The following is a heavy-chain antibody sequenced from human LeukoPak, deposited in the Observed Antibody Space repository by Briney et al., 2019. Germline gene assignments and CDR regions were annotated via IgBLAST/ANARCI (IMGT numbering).Heavy chain of an antibody. J-gene: IGHJ4*02. CDR2: INHSGST. Sequence: SETLSLTCAVYGGSFSGYYWSWIRQPPGKGLEWIGEINHSGSTNYNPSLKSRVTISVDTSKNQFSLKLSSVTAADTAVYYCAREYSGSYYFDYWGQGTLVTVSS. CDR1: GGSFSGYY. D-gene: IGHD1-26*01. CDR3: AREYSGSYYFDY. V-gene: IGHV4-34*01.